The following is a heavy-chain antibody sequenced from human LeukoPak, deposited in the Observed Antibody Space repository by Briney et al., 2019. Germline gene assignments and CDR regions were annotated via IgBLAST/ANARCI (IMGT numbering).Heavy chain of an antibody. CDR1: GFTFSTYT. D-gene: IGHD3-16*02. CDR2: IGSSGGGI. J-gene: IGHJ4*02. Sequence: PGGSLRLSCAASGFTFSTYTMYWVRHPPGKRLEWVSIIGSSGGGIHYADSVKGRFTISRDNSKNALYLQMNSLRVEDTAVYYCAKDGDYIWGSYRSNPNWGQGTLVTVSS. CDR3: AKDGDYIWGSYRSNPN. V-gene: IGHV3-23*01.